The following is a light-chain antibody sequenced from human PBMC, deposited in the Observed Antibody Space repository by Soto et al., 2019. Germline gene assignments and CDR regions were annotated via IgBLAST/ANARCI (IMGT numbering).Light chain of an antibody. CDR2: AAS. Sequence: DIQLTQSPSFLSASVGDRVTITCRASQGISSYLAWYQQKPGKAPKLLIYAASTLQSGVPSRFSGSGSGTAFTLTISSPQPEDFATYYCQQLSSYPRTFGQGTKLEIK. J-gene: IGKJ2*01. V-gene: IGKV1-9*01. CDR1: QGISSY. CDR3: QQLSSYPRT.